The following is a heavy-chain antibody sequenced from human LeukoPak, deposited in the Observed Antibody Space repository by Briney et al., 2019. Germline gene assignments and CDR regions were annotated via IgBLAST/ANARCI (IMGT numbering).Heavy chain of an antibody. V-gene: IGHV4-4*07. CDR1: GGSISSYY. CDR3: ARGYASDSSGYYAFDI. CDR2: IYTSVST. J-gene: IGHJ3*02. Sequence: SETLSLTCTVSGGSISSYYWSWVRQPAGKGLEWIGRIYTSVSTNYNPSLKSRVTMSVDTSKNQFSLKLSSVTAADTAVYYCARGYASDSSGYYAFDIWGQGTMVTVSS. D-gene: IGHD3-22*01.